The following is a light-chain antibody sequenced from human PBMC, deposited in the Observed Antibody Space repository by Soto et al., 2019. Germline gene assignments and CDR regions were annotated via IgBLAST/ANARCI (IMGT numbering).Light chain of an antibody. CDR1: QSVTSNY. V-gene: IGKV3-20*01. CDR2: GAS. CDR3: QHYITSLTT. J-gene: IGKJ1*01. Sequence: EIVLTHSPGTLSLSPGERATLSCGASQSVTSNYLAWYQQKPGQAPRLLIYGASRRATGVPDRFIGSGSGTDFTLTISRLEPEDFAVYYCQHYITSLTTFGQGTKVDIK.